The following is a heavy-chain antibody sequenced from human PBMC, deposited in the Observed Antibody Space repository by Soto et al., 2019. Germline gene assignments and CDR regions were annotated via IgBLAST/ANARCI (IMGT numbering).Heavy chain of an antibody. J-gene: IGHJ4*01. CDR1: GYTFTSYA. D-gene: IGHD6-19*01. V-gene: IGHV1-18*04. CDR2: ISPYSGET. CDR3: ARSAVAGSDF. Sequence: GASVKVSCKASGYTFTSYAIGWVRQAPGQGLEWMGWISPYSGETRYAEKFQGRVTLTTDTSTNTAYMDLSSLKSDDTAVYWCARSAVAGSDFWG.